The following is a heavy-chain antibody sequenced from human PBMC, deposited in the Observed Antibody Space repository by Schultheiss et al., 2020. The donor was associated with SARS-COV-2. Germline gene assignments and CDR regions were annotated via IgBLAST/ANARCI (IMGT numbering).Heavy chain of an antibody. Sequence: SETLSLTCTVSGGSISSSSDYWGWIRQPPGKGLEWIGSIYFSGSTYCDPSLKSRVTMSVDTSKNQFSLKLSSVTAADTAVYYCARGIGEWAAGILIPRYEGNWFDPWGQGTLVTVSS. CDR1: GGSISSSSDY. CDR3: ARGIGEWAAGILIPRYEGNWFDP. J-gene: IGHJ5*02. V-gene: IGHV4-39*01. D-gene: IGHD6-13*01. CDR2: IYFSGST.